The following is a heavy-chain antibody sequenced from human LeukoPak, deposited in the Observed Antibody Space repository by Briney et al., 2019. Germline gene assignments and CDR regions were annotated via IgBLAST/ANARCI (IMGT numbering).Heavy chain of an antibody. J-gene: IGHJ6*02. CDR2: MNPNSGNT. V-gene: IGHV1-8*02. Sequence: ASVKVSCKASGGTFSSYAINWVRQATGQGLEWMGWMNPNSGNTGYAQKFQGRVTMTRNTSISTAYMELSSLRSEDTAVYYCARDYSNYIYYYGMDVWGQGTTVTVSS. D-gene: IGHD4-4*01. CDR1: GGTFSSYA. CDR3: ARDYSNYIYYYGMDV.